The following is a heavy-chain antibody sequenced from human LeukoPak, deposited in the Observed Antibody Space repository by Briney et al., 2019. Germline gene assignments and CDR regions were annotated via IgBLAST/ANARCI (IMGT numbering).Heavy chain of an antibody. CDR1: GGSIRSYY. Sequence: ASETLSLTCTVSGGSIRSYYWSWIRQPPGKGLEWIGYIYNSGSTNYNPSLKSRVTISVDTSKNQFSLKLTSVTAADTAVYYCARSWYYDFWSGRDTYAFDIWGQGTMVTVSS. J-gene: IGHJ3*02. CDR2: IYNSGST. V-gene: IGHV4-59*01. CDR3: ARSWYYDFWSGRDTYAFDI. D-gene: IGHD3-3*01.